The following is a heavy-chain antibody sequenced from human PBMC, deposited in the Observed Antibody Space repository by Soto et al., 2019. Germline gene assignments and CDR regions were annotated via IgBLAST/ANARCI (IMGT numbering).Heavy chain of an antibody. CDR3: SHMGYTNGYVDY. CDR1: GGSISSGGYS. Sequence: SETLSLTCAVSGGSISSGGYSWSWIRQPPGKGLEWIGYIYHSGSTYYNPSLKSRVTITKDTSKNQVVLTMTNMDPVDTATYYCSHMGYTNGYVDYWGQGTLVTVSS. J-gene: IGHJ4*02. D-gene: IGHD5-12*01. CDR2: IYHSGST. V-gene: IGHV4-30-2*02.